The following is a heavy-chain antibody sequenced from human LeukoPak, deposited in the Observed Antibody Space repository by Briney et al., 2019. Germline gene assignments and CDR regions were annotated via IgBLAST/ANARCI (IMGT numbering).Heavy chain of an antibody. CDR1: GFTFSSYA. CDR2: ISYDGSNK. J-gene: IGHJ4*02. V-gene: IGHV3-30*01. Sequence: GGSLRLSCAASGFTFSSYAMHWVRQAPGKGLEWVSVISYDGSNKYYADSVKGRFTISRDNSKNTLYLQMNSLRAEDTAVYYCARSQTVIAMIVVEYFDYWGQGTLVTVSS. D-gene: IGHD3-22*01. CDR3: ARSQTVIAMIVVEYFDY.